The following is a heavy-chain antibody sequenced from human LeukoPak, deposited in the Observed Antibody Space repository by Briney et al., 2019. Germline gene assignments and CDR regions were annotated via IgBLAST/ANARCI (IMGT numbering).Heavy chain of an antibody. V-gene: IGHV3-30*04. CDR2: ISYDGSNK. D-gene: IGHD3-3*02. J-gene: IGHJ4*02. CDR1: GFTFSSYA. CDR3: AREPLAH. Sequence: GGSLRLSCAASGFTFSSYAMHWVRQAPGKGLEWVAVISYDGSNKYYADSVKGQFTISRDNSKNTLYLQMNSLRAEDTAVYYCAREPLAHWGQGTLVTVSS.